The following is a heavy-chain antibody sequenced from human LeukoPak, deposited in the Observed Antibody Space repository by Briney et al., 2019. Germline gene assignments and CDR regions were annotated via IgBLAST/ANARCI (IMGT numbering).Heavy chain of an antibody. CDR3: AVNQLLPYYYMDV. V-gene: IGHV1-24*01. J-gene: IGHJ6*03. CDR1: GYTLTELS. Sequence: ASVKVSCKVSGYTLTELSMHWVRQAPGKGLEWMGGFDPEDGETIYAQKFQGRVTMTEDTSTDTAYMELSSLRSEDMAVYYCAVNQLLPYYYMDVWGKGTTVTISS. D-gene: IGHD2-2*01. CDR2: FDPEDGET.